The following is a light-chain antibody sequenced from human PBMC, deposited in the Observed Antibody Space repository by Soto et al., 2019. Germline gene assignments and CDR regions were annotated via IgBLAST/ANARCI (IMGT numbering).Light chain of an antibody. Sequence: EIVMTQSPATLSVSPGERATLSCRASQSVSRNVAWYQQKLGQAPRLLIHDASTRATGISVRFSGSGSGTEFTLTISSLQSEDFAVDYCQQYNNWLWTFGQGTKVEIK. V-gene: IGKV3-15*01. CDR2: DAS. CDR1: QSVSRN. CDR3: QQYNNWLWT. J-gene: IGKJ1*01.